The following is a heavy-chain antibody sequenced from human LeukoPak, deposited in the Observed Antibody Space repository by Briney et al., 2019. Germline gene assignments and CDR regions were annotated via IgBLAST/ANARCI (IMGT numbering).Heavy chain of an antibody. Sequence: GGSLRLSCAASGFTFSSYDMHWVRQATGRGLEWVSAIGTAGDTYYPGSVKGRFTISRDNAKNSLYLQMNSLRTEDTALYYCARDGSSSPVHYYAMDVWGQGTTVTVSS. CDR3: ARDGSSSPVHYYAMDV. D-gene: IGHD2-2*01. V-gene: IGHV3-13*01. CDR2: IGTAGDT. CDR1: GFTFSSYD. J-gene: IGHJ6*02.